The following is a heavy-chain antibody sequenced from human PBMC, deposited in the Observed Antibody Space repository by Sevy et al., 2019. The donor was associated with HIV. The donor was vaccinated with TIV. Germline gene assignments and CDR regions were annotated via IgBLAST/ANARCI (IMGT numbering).Heavy chain of an antibody. V-gene: IGHV3-53*01. CDR3: ARTITMVRGVTGWLRSRGQEDAFDI. J-gene: IGHJ3*02. D-gene: IGHD3-10*01. CDR1: GFTVSSNY. CDR2: IYSGGST. Sequence: GGSLRLSCAASGFTVSSNYMSWVRQAPGKGLEWVSVIYSGGSTYYADSVKGRFTISRDNSKNTLYLQMNSLRAEDTAVYYCARTITMVRGVTGWLRSRGQEDAFDIWGQGTMVTVSS.